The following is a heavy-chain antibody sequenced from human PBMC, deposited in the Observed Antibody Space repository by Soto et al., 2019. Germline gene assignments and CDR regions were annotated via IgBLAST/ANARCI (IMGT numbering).Heavy chain of an antibody. D-gene: IGHD2-2*01. CDR1: GGTFSSYA. V-gene: IGHV1-69*01. Sequence: QVQLVQSGAEVKKPGSSVKVSCKASGGTFSSYAISWVRQAPGQGLEWMGGIIPIFGTANYAQKFQGRVTITADESTSTAYMELSSPSSEDTAVYYCARGLVEPAANRGHRYYSYGMDVWGQGTTVTVSS. CDR2: IIPIFGTA. J-gene: IGHJ6*02. CDR3: ARGLVEPAANRGHRYYSYGMDV.